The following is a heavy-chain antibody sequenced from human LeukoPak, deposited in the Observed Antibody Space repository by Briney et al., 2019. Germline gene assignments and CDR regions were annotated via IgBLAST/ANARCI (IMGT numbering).Heavy chain of an antibody. CDR1: GFTFSSYS. Sequence: GGSLRLSCAASGFTFSSYSMNWVRQAPGKGLEWVSSISSSSSYIYYADSVKGRFTISRDNSKNTLYLQMNSLRAEDTAVYYCAKDRGLPEDWVYYFDYWGQGTLVTVSS. D-gene: IGHD3/OR15-3a*01. J-gene: IGHJ4*02. CDR2: ISSSSSYI. V-gene: IGHV3-21*04. CDR3: AKDRGLPEDWVYYFDY.